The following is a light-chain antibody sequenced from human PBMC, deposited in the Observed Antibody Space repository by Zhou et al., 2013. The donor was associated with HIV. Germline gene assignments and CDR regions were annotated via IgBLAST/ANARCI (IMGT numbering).Light chain of an antibody. Sequence: DIQLTQSPSFLSASVGDRVTITCRASQGISSYLAWYQQKPGKAPKLLIYAASTLQSGVPSRFSGSGSGTDFTLTISSLQPEDVATYYCQNYNSAPRTFGQGTKLEIK. CDR1: QGISSY. J-gene: IGKJ2*01. V-gene: IGKV1-27*01. CDR2: AAS. CDR3: QNYNSAPRT.